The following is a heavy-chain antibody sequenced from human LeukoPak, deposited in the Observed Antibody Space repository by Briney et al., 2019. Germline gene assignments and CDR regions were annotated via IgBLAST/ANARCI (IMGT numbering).Heavy chain of an antibody. V-gene: IGHV3-23*01. J-gene: IGHJ3*02. Sequence: GASLRLSCAASGFIFSSYAMSWVRQAPGEGLEWVSAISGSGGSTYYADSVKGRFTISRDNSKNTLYLQMNSLRAEDTAVYYCAKDLSLWFGDAFDIWGQGTMVTVSS. D-gene: IGHD3-10*01. CDR2: ISGSGGST. CDR3: AKDLSLWFGDAFDI. CDR1: GFIFSSYA.